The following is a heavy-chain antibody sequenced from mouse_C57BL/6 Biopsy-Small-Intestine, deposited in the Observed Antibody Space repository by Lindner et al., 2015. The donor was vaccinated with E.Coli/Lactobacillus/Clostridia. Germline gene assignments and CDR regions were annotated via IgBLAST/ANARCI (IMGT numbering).Heavy chain of an antibody. V-gene: IGHV14-4*01. Sequence: VQLQESGAELAKPGASVKMSCKASGYTFTSYWIHWVKQRPEQGLEWIGWIDPENGDTKYASKFQGKATITADTSSNIVDLQLSSLTSEDTAVYYCTTGKMRNYYAMDYWGQGTSVTVSS. CDR2: IDPENGDT. J-gene: IGHJ4*01. D-gene: IGHD2-1*01. CDR1: GYTFTSYW. CDR3: TTGKMRNYYAMDY.